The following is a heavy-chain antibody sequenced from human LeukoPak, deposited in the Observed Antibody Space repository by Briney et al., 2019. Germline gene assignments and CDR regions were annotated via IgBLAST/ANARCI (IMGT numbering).Heavy chain of an antibody. J-gene: IGHJ6*03. Sequence: GGSLRPSCAASGFTFSSYAMSWVRQAPGKGLEWVSSIRSSSSYIYYADSVKGRFTISRDNSYNTVSLQMNSLRDEDTGVYYCAKGLRTGVGPYMGYHYYMDVWGKGATVTVSS. CDR2: IRSSSSYI. CDR1: GFTFSSYA. CDR3: AKGLRTGVGPYMGYHYYMDV. V-gene: IGHV3-23*01. D-gene: IGHD3-16*01.